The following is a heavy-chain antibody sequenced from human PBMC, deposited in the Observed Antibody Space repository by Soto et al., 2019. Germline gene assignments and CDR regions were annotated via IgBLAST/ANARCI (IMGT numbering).Heavy chain of an antibody. CDR3: ARDWEGCSGGSCPLGY. V-gene: IGHV3-53*01. D-gene: IGHD2-15*01. CDR1: GFTVSSNY. J-gene: IGHJ4*02. Sequence: GGSLRLSCAASGFTVSSNYMSWVRQAPGKGLEWVSVIYSGGSTYYADSVKGRFTISSDNSKNTLYLQMNSLRAEDTAVYYCARDWEGCSGGSCPLGYWGQGTLVTVSS. CDR2: IYSGGST.